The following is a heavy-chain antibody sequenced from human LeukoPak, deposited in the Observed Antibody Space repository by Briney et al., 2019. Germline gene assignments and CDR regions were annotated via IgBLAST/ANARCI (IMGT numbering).Heavy chain of an antibody. Sequence: GGSLRLSCAASGFTFSSYAMHWVRQAPGKGLEWVAVISYDGSNKYYADSVKGRFTISRDNSKNTLYRQMNSLRAEDTAVYYCAKDAGYWGQGTLVTVSS. D-gene: IGHD3-10*01. J-gene: IGHJ4*02. CDR3: AKDAGY. V-gene: IGHV3-30-3*01. CDR1: GFTFSSYA. CDR2: ISYDGSNK.